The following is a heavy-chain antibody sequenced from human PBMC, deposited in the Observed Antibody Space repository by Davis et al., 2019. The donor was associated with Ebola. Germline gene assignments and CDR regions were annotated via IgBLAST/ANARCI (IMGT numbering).Heavy chain of an antibody. CDR1: GFTFSSYS. J-gene: IGHJ2*01. D-gene: IGHD6-6*01. Sequence: PGGSLRLSCAASGFTFSSYSMNWVRQAPGKGLEWVSSISSSSSYIYYADSVKGRFTISRDNAKNSLYLQMNSLRAEDTAVYYCAREGRSIAARRGDWYFDLWGRGTLVTVSS. CDR2: ISSSSSYI. V-gene: IGHV3-21*01. CDR3: AREGRSIAARRGDWYFDL.